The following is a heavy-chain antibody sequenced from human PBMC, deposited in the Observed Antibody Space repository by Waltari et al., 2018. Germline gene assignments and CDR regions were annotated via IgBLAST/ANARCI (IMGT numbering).Heavy chain of an antibody. V-gene: IGHV4-59*01. CDR3: AGEAGLSRVGGTGY. D-gene: IGHD1-26*01. CDR2: IYYSGST. Sequence: QVQLQESGPGLVKPSETLSLTCTVSGGSISSYYWSWIRQPPGKGLEWIGYIYYSGSTNYNPSRKSRVTISVDTSKNQFSLKLSSVTAADTAVYYCAGEAGLSRVGGTGYWGQGTLVTVSS. J-gene: IGHJ4*02. CDR1: GGSISSYY.